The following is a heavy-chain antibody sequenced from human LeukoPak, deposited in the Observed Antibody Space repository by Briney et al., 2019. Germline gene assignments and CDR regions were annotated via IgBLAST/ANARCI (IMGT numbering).Heavy chain of an antibody. D-gene: IGHD5-18*01. CDR2: ISAYNGNT. Sequence: GASVTVSCKASGYTFTSYGISWVRQAPGQGLEWMGWISAYNGNTNYAQKLQGRVTMTTDTSTSTAYMELRSLRSDDTAVYYCARVLVDAAQGLYFDYWGQGTLVTVSS. CDR1: GYTFTSYG. V-gene: IGHV1-18*01. CDR3: ARVLVDAAQGLYFDY. J-gene: IGHJ4*02.